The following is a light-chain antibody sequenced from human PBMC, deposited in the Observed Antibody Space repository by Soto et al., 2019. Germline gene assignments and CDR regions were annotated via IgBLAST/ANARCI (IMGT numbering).Light chain of an antibody. CDR1: SSDIGSNT. V-gene: IGLV1-44*01. CDR2: TNS. CDR3: AAWDGSLNEYV. Sequence: QSVLTQPPSASGTPGQRVTISCSGGSSDIGSNTVNWYQQFPGTAPKLLIYTNSQRPSGVPDRFSGSKSGTSASLAISGLQSEDEADYYCAAWDGSLNEYVFGSGTKLTVL. J-gene: IGLJ1*01.